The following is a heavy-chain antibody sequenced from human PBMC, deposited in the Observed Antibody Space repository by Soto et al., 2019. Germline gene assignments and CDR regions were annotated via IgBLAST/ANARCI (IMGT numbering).Heavy chain of an antibody. Sequence: GGSLRLSXEASGFIFNDYNMTWIRRAPGKGLEWLSYINRNNRDTKYADSVKGRFTISRDNAKNSLYLQMNSLRVEDAAVYYCARDGEGFGGQGTLVTVSS. D-gene: IGHD2-21*01. CDR2: INRNNRDT. CDR3: ARDGEGF. V-gene: IGHV3-11*06. J-gene: IGHJ4*02. CDR1: GFIFNDYN.